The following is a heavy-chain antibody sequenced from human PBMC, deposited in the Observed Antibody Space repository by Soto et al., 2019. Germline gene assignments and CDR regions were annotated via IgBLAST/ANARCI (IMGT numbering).Heavy chain of an antibody. V-gene: IGHV4-39*01. CDR3: ESDYSNYEGNVGY. CDR1: GGSISSSSYY. CDR2: IYYSGST. J-gene: IGHJ4*02. D-gene: IGHD4-4*01. Sequence: QLQLQESGPGLVKPSETLSLTCTVSGGSISSSSYYWGWIRQPPGKGLEWIGSIYYSGSTYYNPSLKSRVTISVDTSKNQFSLKLSSVTAADTAVYYCESDYSNYEGNVGYWGQGTLVTVSS.